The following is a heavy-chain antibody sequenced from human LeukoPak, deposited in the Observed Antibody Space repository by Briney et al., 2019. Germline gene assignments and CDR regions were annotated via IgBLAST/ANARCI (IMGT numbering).Heavy chain of an antibody. V-gene: IGHV3-33*03. CDR2: IWYDGSNK. CDR3: AIRSTSGSWSALDI. J-gene: IGHJ3*02. Sequence: PGGSLRLSCASSGFTFSSYGMHWVRQAPGKGLQWVAVIWYDGSNKYYADSVKGRFTISRDDSKNTLYFQLNSLRPEDTAVYYCAIRSTSGSWSALDIWGQGTMVTLSS. D-gene: IGHD3-10*01. CDR1: GFTFSSYG.